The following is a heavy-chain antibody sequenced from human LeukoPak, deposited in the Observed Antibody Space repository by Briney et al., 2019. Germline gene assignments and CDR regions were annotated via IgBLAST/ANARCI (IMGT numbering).Heavy chain of an antibody. Sequence: SETLSLTCSVSGDSISSYYWTWIRQPPGKGLEWIGYIYHSGSTNYNPSLKSRVTISIDTSKNQFSLKLSPVTAADTAVYYCARGYHDFSGYWLSYFDYWGQGTLVTVSS. CDR2: IYHSGST. D-gene: IGHD3-22*01. CDR3: ARGYHDFSGYWLSYFDY. J-gene: IGHJ4*02. CDR1: GDSISSYY. V-gene: IGHV4-59*01.